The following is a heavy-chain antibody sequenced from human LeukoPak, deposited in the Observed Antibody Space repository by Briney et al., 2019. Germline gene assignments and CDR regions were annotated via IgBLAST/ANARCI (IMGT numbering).Heavy chain of an antibody. D-gene: IGHD2-2*01. J-gene: IGHJ4*02. CDR3: ASDNHYAYDY. CDR1: GFTFNSHW. Sequence: GGSLRLSCAASGFTFNSHWMSWVRQAPGKGLEWVAHINQDGSTKYYVDSVKGRFTISRDNAQNSLYLQMSSLRVEDTAVYYCASDNHYAYDYWGQGTLVTVSS. CDR2: INQDGSTK. V-gene: IGHV3-7*03.